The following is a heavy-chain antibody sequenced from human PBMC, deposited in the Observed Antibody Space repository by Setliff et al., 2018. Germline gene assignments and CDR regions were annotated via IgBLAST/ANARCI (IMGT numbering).Heavy chain of an antibody. V-gene: IGHV5-10-1*01. CDR2: IDPSDSYT. D-gene: IGHD1-26*01. Sequence: GESLKISCKGSGYSFTRNWISWVRQMPGKGLEWMGRIDPSDSYTNYSPSFQGHVTISADKSISTAYVQWSNLKASDTAMYYCARLRGATSYYCMDVWGKGTTVTVSS. CDR1: GYSFTRNW. CDR3: ARLRGATSYYCMDV. J-gene: IGHJ6*03.